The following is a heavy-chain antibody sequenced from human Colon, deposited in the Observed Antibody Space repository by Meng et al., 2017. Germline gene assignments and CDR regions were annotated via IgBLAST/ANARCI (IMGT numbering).Heavy chain of an antibody. D-gene: IGHD3-16*01. Sequence: QLQLQESGSRRVKPSQTLSPTCAVSGDSVTTTLSSWSWTRQSPGKGLEWIWNIYDNGYTYYSPSLRSRVTISVDRSNNQFSLNLNSVTAADTAVYFCARGYRGSTYFAYWGQGILVTVSS. CDR3: ARGYRGSTYFAY. V-gene: IGHV4-30-2*06. J-gene: IGHJ4*02. CDR1: GDSVTTTLSS. CDR2: IYDNGYT.